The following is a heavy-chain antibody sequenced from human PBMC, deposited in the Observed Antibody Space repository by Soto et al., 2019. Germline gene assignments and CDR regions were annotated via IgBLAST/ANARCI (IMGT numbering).Heavy chain of an antibody. CDR1: GFTVSSNY. CDR2: IYSGGSA. J-gene: IGHJ4*02. Sequence: EVQLVKSGGGLVQPGGSLGLSCAASGFTVSSNYMSWVRQAPGKGLEWVSVIYSGGSAYYADSVKGRFTISRDNSKNTLYLQMNSLRAEDTAVYYCARHGYSYGGGYFDYWGQGTLVTVSS. D-gene: IGHD5-18*01. V-gene: IGHV3-66*04. CDR3: ARHGYSYGGGYFDY.